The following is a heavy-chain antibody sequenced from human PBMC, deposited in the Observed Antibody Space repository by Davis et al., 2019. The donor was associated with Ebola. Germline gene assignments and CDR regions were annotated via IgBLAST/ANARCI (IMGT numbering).Heavy chain of an antibody. D-gene: IGHD4-17*01. J-gene: IGHJ4*02. Sequence: ASVQVSCNASGYTFTGYYMHWVRQAPGQGLAWMGWINPNSGVTNYAQKFQGWVTMTRDTSISTAYMELISLRSEDTAVYYCARDSDYGDYNYWGQGTLVTVSS. CDR1: GYTFTGYY. CDR3: ARDSDYGDYNY. CDR2: INPNSGVT. V-gene: IGHV1-2*04.